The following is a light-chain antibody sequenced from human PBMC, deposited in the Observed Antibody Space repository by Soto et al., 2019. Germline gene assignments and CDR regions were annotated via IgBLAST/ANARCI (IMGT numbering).Light chain of an antibody. CDR2: EVS. Sequence: QSALTQPASVSGSPGQSITISCTGTSSDVGSYNLVSWYLQHPGKAPKLMIYEVSKRPSGVSNRFSGSKSGNTASLTISGLQAEDEADYYCCSYAGSTTLDVFGTGTKVTVL. V-gene: IGLV2-23*02. CDR1: SSDVGSYNL. J-gene: IGLJ1*01. CDR3: CSYAGSTTLDV.